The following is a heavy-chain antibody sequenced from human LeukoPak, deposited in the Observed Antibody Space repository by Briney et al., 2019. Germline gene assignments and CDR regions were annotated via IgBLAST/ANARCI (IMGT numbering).Heavy chain of an antibody. CDR1: GGSFSGYY. Sequence: PSETLSLTCAVYGGSFSGYYWSWIRQPPGKGLEWIGEINHSGSTNYNPSLKSRVTISVDTSKNQFSLKLSSVTAADTAVYYCARGFGGYLGFYYYYYTDVWGKGTTVTVSS. CDR3: ARGFGGYLGFYYYYYTDV. CDR2: INHSGST. V-gene: IGHV4-34*01. D-gene: IGHD3-16*01. J-gene: IGHJ6*03.